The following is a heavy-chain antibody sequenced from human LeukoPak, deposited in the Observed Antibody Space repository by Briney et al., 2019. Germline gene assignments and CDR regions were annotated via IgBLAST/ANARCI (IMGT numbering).Heavy chain of an antibody. Sequence: SETLSLTCTVSGGSMKNYYWSWIRQPPGKGLEWIGYIHDTRGTNYNPSLKSRVTISVDKSKNQFSLKLSSVTAADTAVYYCARAGCGGGSCYQSRGAFDIWGQGIMVTVSS. CDR1: GGSMKNYY. J-gene: IGHJ3*02. CDR2: IHDTRGT. V-gene: IGHV4-59*12. CDR3: ARAGCGGGSCYQSRGAFDI. D-gene: IGHD2-15*01.